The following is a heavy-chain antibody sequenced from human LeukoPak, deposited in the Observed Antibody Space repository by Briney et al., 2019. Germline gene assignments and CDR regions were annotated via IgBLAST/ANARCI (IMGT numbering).Heavy chain of an antibody. Sequence: SETLSLTCAVYGGPFSGYYWSWICQPPGKGLEWIGEINHSGSTNYNPSLKSRVTISVDTSKNQFSLKLSSVPAADTAVYYCARHGSRESLQYCSGGSCYSRRGWFDPWGQGTLVTVSS. V-gene: IGHV4-34*01. CDR2: INHSGST. J-gene: IGHJ5*02. CDR1: GGPFSGYY. CDR3: ARHGSRESLQYCSGGSCYSRRGWFDP. D-gene: IGHD2-15*01.